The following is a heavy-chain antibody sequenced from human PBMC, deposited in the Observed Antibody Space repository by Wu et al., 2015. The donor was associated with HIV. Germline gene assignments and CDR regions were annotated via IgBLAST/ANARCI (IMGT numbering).Heavy chain of an antibody. CDR2: INHSGST. Sequence: QVQLQQWGAGLLKPSETLSLTCAVYGGSFSGYYWSWIRQPPGKGLEWIGEINHSGSTYYNPSLKSRVTISVDTSKNQFSLKLSSVTAADTAVYYCARLTGEFRNYDYWGQGTLVTVSS. CDR1: GGSFSGYY. D-gene: IGHD7-27*01. CDR3: ARLTGEFRNYDY. V-gene: IGHV4-34*01. J-gene: IGHJ4*02.